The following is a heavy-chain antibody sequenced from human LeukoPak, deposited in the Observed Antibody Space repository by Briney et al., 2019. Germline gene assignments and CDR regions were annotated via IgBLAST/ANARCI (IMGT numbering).Heavy chain of an antibody. V-gene: IGHV3-30*19. CDR2: IWYDGSNK. J-gene: IGHJ6*02. Sequence: PGGSLRLSCAASGFTFSSYGMHWVRQAPGKGLEWVAVIWYDGSNKYYADSVKGRFTISRDNSKNTLYLQMNSLRGEDTAVYYCARGPVVAYYYYYGMDVWGQGTTVTVSS. CDR3: ARGPVVAYYYYYGMDV. D-gene: IGHD2-15*01. CDR1: GFTFSSYG.